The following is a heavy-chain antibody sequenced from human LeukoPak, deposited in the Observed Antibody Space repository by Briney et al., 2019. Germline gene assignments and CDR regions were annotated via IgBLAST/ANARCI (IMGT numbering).Heavy chain of an antibody. CDR3: AKDPLSLGRDGYNSPMFDY. J-gene: IGHJ4*02. CDR1: GFTFDDYA. D-gene: IGHD5-24*01. V-gene: IGHV3-43*02. Sequence: PGGSLRLSCAASGFTFDDYAMHWVRQAPGKGLEWVSLISWDGGSTYYADSVKGRFTIPRDNSNNSLYLQMNSMRTEDTALYYCAKDPLSLGRDGYNSPMFDYWGQGTLVTVSS. CDR2: ISWDGGST.